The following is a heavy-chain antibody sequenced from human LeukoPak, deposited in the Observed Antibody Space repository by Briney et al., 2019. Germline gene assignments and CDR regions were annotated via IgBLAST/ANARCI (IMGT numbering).Heavy chain of an antibody. J-gene: IGHJ6*03. CDR2: IYHSGTT. Sequence: IYHSGTTYYNPSLKSRVTISVDTSKNQFSLKLSSVTAADTAVYYCASRAAVGDYYYYYMDVWGKGTMVTVSS. V-gene: IGHV4-30-2*04. CDR3: ASRAAVGDYYYYYMDV. D-gene: IGHD6-13*01.